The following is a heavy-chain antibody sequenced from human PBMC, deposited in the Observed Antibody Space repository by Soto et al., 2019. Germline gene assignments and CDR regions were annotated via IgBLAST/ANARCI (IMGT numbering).Heavy chain of an antibody. J-gene: IGHJ3*02. D-gene: IGHD6-19*01. CDR3: ARVVAVAGTDAFDI. Sequence: PGGSLRLSCAASGFTVSSNYMSWVRQAPGKGLEWVSVIYSGGSTYYADSVKGRFTISRDNSKNTLYLQMNSLRAEDTAVYYCARVVAVAGTDAFDIWGKGKMVTVPS. CDR1: GFTVSSNY. CDR2: IYSGGST. V-gene: IGHV3-53*01.